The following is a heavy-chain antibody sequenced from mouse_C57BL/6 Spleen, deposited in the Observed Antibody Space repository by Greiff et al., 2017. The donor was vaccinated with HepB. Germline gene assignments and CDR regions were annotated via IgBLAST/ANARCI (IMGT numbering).Heavy chain of an antibody. J-gene: IGHJ4*01. V-gene: IGHV1-58*01. CDR3: ARWDSDGSSPSYAMDY. D-gene: IGHD1-1*01. CDR2: IYIGNGYT. CDR1: GYTFTSYG. Sequence: EVKLMESGAELVRPGSSVKMSCKTSGYTFTSYGINWVKQRPGQGLEWIGYIYIGNGYTEYNEKFKGKATLTSDTSSSTAYMQLSSLTSEDSAIYFCARWDSDGSSPSYAMDYWGQGTSVTVSS.